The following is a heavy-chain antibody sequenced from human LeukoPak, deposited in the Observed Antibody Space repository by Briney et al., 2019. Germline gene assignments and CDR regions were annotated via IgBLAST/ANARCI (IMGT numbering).Heavy chain of an antibody. Sequence: ASVKVSCKASGRTFSSYAISWVRQAPGQGLEWRGGIIPIFGTANYAQKFQGRVTITADKSTSTAYMELSSLRSEDTAVYYCATRKSGGSCYPSCWFDPWGQGTLVTVSS. V-gene: IGHV1-69*06. CDR2: IIPIFGTA. CDR1: GRTFSSYA. J-gene: IGHJ5*02. D-gene: IGHD2-15*01. CDR3: ATRKSGGSCYPSCWFDP.